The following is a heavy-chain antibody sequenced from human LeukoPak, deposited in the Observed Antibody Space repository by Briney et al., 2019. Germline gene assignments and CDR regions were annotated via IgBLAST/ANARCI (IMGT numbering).Heavy chain of an antibody. CDR3: ARQLGAYSYPFDI. V-gene: IGHV4-39*01. D-gene: IGHD3-16*01. CDR2: IYFTGTT. Sequence: PSETLSLTCTVSGVSISSSSYYWGWIRQPPGKGLEWIGSIYFTGTTLYHPSLTSRVTISVDTSKNQFSLRLNSVTAADTAVYYCARQLGAYSYPFDIWGQGTKVTVSS. J-gene: IGHJ3*02. CDR1: GVSISSSSYY.